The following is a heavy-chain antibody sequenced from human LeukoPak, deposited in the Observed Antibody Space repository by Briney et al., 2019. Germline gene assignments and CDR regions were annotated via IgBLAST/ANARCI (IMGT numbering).Heavy chain of an antibody. CDR1: GYSFTSYW. CDR3: ARQGLEVTATTGAFDI. J-gene: IGHJ3*02. Sequence: GESLKISCKGSGYSFTSYWIGWVRQMPGKGLEWMGIIYPGDSDTRYSPSFQGQVTISADMSIGTAYLQWSSLKASDTAMYYCARQGLEVTATTGAFDIWGQGTMVTVSS. V-gene: IGHV5-51*01. CDR2: IYPGDSDT. D-gene: IGHD2-21*02.